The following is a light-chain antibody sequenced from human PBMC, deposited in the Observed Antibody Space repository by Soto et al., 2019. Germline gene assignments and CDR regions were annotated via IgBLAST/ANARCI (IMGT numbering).Light chain of an antibody. CDR2: GAS. Sequence: EIVMTQSTATLSVSPGERATLSSRDSQSVSSNLAWYRQTPGQAPRLIIYGASTTETGIRARFSGSGSGTECTLTISSLQSEDVAVDYCQQYNNWMGTFSQGTKVDIK. V-gene: IGKV3-15*01. J-gene: IGKJ1*01. CDR1: QSVSSN. CDR3: QQYNNWMGT.